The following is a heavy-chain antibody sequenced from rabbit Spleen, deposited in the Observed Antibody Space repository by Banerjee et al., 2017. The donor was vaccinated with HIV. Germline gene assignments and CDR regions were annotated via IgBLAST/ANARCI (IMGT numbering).Heavy chain of an antibody. CDR1: GFDFSSYY. Sequence: QLKESGGGLVQPGGSLKLSCKASGFDFSSYYMSWVRQAPGKGLEWIGYIDPVFGITYYANWVSGRFSISRENAQNTVFLQMTSLTAADTATYFCARDMGVAAGYYFSLWGQGTLVTVS. D-gene: IGHD4-1*01. V-gene: IGHV1S7*01. CDR3: ARDMGVAAGYYFSL. CDR2: IDPVFGIT. J-gene: IGHJ4*01.